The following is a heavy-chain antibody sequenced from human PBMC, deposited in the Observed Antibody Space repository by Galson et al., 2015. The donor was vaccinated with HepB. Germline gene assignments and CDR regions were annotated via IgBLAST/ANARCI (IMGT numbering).Heavy chain of an antibody. CDR1: GGSISSSY. CDR2: IYYSGST. CDR3: ARTWRIQLWLGPAHWYFDL. V-gene: IGHV4-59*01. J-gene: IGHJ2*01. D-gene: IGHD5-18*01. Sequence: SETLSLTCTVSGGSISSSYWSWIRQPPGKGLEWIGYIYYSGSTNYNPSLKSRVTISVDTSKNQFSLKLSSVTAADTAVYYCARTWRIQLWLGPAHWYFDLWGRGTLVTVSS.